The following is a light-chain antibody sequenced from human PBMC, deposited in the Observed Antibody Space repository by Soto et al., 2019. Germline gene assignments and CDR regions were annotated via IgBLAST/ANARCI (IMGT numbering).Light chain of an antibody. CDR3: SSFTGSGTLV. CDR1: SSDVGNYNY. CDR2: DVS. V-gene: IGLV2-14*01. Sequence: QSALTQPASVSGSPGQSITISCTGTSSDVGNYNYVSWYQQHPGKAPKLMIYDVSHRPSGVSNRFSGSKSGNTASLAISGLQAEDEADYYCSSFTGSGTLVFGGGTKVTV. J-gene: IGLJ2*01.